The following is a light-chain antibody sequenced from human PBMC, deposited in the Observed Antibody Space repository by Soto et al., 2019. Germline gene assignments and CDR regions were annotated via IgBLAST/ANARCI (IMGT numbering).Light chain of an antibody. CDR1: QGISSY. V-gene: IGKV1-9*01. CDR3: QHFNSDRS. J-gene: IGKJ1*01. Sequence: IQLTQSPSSLSASVGDRVTITCRASQGISSYVAWYQQKPGKAPKLLIYPASTLQSGVPSRFSGSGSWTDFTLTISSLQAEDFATYYCQHFNSDRSVGRGTKVEVK. CDR2: PAS.